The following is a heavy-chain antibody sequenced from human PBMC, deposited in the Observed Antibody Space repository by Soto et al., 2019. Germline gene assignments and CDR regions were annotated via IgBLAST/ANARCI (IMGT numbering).Heavy chain of an antibody. V-gene: IGHV3-48*01. J-gene: IGHJ5*02. CDR3: VCVPYCSSSGCYSWFDP. CDR1: GFTFSSYS. D-gene: IGHD2-2*01. CDR2: ISSSCDTI. Sequence: GGSLRLSCAASGFTFSSYSMNWVRQAPGKGLEWVSYISSSCDTIYYADSVKGRFTISRDNAKNTLFLQMNTLGAEDTAVYYCVCVPYCSSSGCYSWFDPWGQGTLVTVSS.